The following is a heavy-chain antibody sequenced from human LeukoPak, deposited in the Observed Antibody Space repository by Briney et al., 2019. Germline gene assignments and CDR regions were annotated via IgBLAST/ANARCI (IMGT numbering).Heavy chain of an antibody. J-gene: IGHJ4*02. V-gene: IGHV4-39*07. CDR3: ARTKKSRDTASLGFDY. CDR2: IYYSGST. Sequence: PSETLSLTCTVSGGSISSSSYYWGWIRQPPGKGLEWIGSIYYSGSTIYNPSLKSRVTISVDNSKNQFSLNLNSVTAADTAVYYCARTKKSRDTASLGFDYWGQGTLVTVSS. CDR1: GGSISSSSYY. D-gene: IGHD5-18*01.